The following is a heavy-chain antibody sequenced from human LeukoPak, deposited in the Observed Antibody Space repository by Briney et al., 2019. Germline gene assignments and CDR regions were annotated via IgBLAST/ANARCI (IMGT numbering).Heavy chain of an antibody. V-gene: IGHV4-34*01. Sequence: SETLSLTCAVYGGSFSGYYWSWIRQPPGKGLEWIGEINHSGSTNYNPSLKSRVTISVDTSKNQFSLKLGSVTAADTAVYYCAESGSYSTDAFDIWGQGTMVTVSS. D-gene: IGHD1-26*01. CDR3: AESGSYSTDAFDI. CDR1: GGSFSGYY. CDR2: INHSGST. J-gene: IGHJ3*02.